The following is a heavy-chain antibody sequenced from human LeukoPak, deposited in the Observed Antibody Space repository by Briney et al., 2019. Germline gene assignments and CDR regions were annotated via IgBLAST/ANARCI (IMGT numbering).Heavy chain of an antibody. V-gene: IGHV3-21*06. J-gene: IGHJ4*02. CDR1: GITFSRYT. CDR2: ISSSGTTI. Sequence: GGSLRLSCAASGITFSRYTMNWVRQAPGKGLEWVSFISSSGTTIYYADSVRGRFTISRDNAKNSLYLQMNSLRAEDTAVYYCARVRCSGGGCFYNFDYWGQGSLVTVSS. D-gene: IGHD2-15*01. CDR3: ARVRCSGGGCFYNFDY.